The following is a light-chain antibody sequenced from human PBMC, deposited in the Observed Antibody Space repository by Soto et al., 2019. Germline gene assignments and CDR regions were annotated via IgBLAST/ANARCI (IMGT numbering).Light chain of an antibody. V-gene: IGKV3-20*01. CDR2: NTF. CDR3: QQDGGSPFT. Sequence: EIVLTQSPGTLSLSPGDRATLSCRASQSFSTSYLAWYQHKPGQAPRLLIYNTFTRATGIPDRFSGSGSGTDFTLTISRLEHEDFAVYYCQQDGGSPFTFGPGTKVDIK. CDR1: QSFSTSY. J-gene: IGKJ3*01.